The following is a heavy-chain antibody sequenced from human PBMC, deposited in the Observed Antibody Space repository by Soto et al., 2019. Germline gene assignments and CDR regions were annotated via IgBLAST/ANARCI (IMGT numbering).Heavy chain of an antibody. Sequence: SETLSLPCAVSGGSIISASYSWNWIRQSPGRGLEWIGHIYSSGSTYYNPSLKSRVSISVDTSNNQFSLKLTSVTAADTAVYFCAREDAARIERWFDAWGQGILVTVSS. V-gene: IGHV4-31*11. D-gene: IGHD6-6*01. CDR3: AREDAARIERWFDA. J-gene: IGHJ5*02. CDR1: GGSIISASYS. CDR2: IYSSGST.